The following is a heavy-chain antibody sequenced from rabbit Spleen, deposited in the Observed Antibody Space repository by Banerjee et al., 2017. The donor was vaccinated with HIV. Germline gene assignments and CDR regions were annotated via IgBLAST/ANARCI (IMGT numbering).Heavy chain of an antibody. CDR2: IYAGNNGGT. V-gene: IGHV1S40*01. J-gene: IGHJ3*01. CDR1: KFSFSSVFW. D-gene: IGHD4-1*01. CDR3: ARDLTDVIGWNFGW. Sequence: QALEESGGDLVKPGASLSLTCTASKFSFSSVFWMCWVRQAPGKGLEWIACIYAGNNGGTYYANWAKGRSTFSKTSSTTVTLQMTPLTAADTATYFCARDLTDVIGWNFGWWGQGTLVTVS.